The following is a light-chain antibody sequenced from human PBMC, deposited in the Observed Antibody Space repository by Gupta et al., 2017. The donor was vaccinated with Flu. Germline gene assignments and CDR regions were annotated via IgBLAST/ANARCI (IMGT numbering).Light chain of an antibody. CDR2: EDT. CDR1: SNDVGYYNY. Sequence: QSVLTQPASVSGSPGQSITISCSGTSNDVGYYNYVSWYQQRPGKAPKVLIYEDTKRPSGISDRFSGSKSGNTASLTISGLQAEDEADYYCCSHTRSETFIFGAGAKVTVL. J-gene: IGLJ2*01. V-gene: IGLV2-23*02. CDR3: CSHTRSETFI.